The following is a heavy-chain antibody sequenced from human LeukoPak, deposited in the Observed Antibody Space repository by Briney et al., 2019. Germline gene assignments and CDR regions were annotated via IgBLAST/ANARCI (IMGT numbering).Heavy chain of an antibody. D-gene: IGHD3-10*01. CDR1: GGSFSGYY. CDR3: ASRPITMVRGVIISDRNLDY. Sequence: SETLSLTCAVYGGSFSGYYWSWIRQPPGKGLEWIGEINRSGSTNYNPSLKSRVTISVDTSKNQFSLKLSSVTAADTAVYYCASRPITMVRGVIISDRNLDYWGQGTLVTVSS. CDR2: INRSGST. J-gene: IGHJ4*02. V-gene: IGHV4-34*01.